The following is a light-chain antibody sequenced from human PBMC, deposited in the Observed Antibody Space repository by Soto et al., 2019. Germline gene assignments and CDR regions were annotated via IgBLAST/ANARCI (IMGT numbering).Light chain of an antibody. CDR2: GAS. CDR3: QQYTGPPTT. V-gene: IGKV3D-15*01. Sequence: EIVMTQSPATLSVSPGERATLSCRASQSISSNLAWCQQRPGQAPRLLIYGASTRAAGIPDRFSGSGSGTDFTLTITRLEPEDSAVYFCQQYTGPPTTFGQGTDWRL. J-gene: IGKJ5*01. CDR1: QSISSN.